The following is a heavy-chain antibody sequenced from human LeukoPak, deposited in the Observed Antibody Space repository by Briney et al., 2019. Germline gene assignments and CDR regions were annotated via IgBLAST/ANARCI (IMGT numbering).Heavy chain of an antibody. D-gene: IGHD6-6*01. CDR2: ISGSGGST. J-gene: IGHJ3*02. Sequence: SGGSLRLSCAASGFTFSSYAMSWVRQAPGKGLEWVSAISGSGGSTYYADSVKGRFTTSRDNSKNTLYLQMNSLRAEDTAVYYCAKQAARPRRSDAFDIWGQGTMVTVSS. V-gene: IGHV3-23*01. CDR1: GFTFSSYA. CDR3: AKQAARPRRSDAFDI.